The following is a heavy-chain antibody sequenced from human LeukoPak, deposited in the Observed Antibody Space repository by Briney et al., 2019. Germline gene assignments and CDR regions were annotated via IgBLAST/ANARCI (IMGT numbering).Heavy chain of an antibody. Sequence: GASVKVSCKASGGTFSSYAISWVRQAPGQGLEWMGGIIPIFGTANYAQKFQGRVMITTDESTSTAYMELSSLRSEDTAVYYCARDQGAGAYFDYWGQGTLVTVSS. D-gene: IGHD3-10*01. CDR2: IIPIFGTA. CDR1: GGTFSSYA. V-gene: IGHV1-69*05. CDR3: ARDQGAGAYFDY. J-gene: IGHJ4*02.